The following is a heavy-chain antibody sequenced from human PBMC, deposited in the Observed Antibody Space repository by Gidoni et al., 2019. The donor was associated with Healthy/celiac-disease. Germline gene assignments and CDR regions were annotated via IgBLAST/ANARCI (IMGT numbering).Heavy chain of an antibody. D-gene: IGHD3-10*01. J-gene: IGHJ3*02. CDR3: AKLLLMTNDAFDI. CDR1: GFTFSSYG. CDR2: ISYDGSNK. Sequence: QVQLVESGGGVVQPGRSLRLSCAASGFTFSSYGMHWVRQAPGKGLGWVAVISYDGSNKYYADSVKGRFTISRDNSKNTLYLQMNSLRAEDTAVYYCAKLLLMTNDAFDIWGQGTMVTVSS. V-gene: IGHV3-30*18.